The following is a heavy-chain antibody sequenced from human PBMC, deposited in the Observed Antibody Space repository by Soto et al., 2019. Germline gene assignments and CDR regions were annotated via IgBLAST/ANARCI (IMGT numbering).Heavy chain of an antibody. Sequence: SVTVSCKASGYTFTGYYMHWVRQAPGQGLEWMGWIDPNSGGTNYAQKFQGRVTMTRDTSISTAYMELSRRRSDETAVYYCARDFSVTTNYYDYGMDVWGQGTTVTVSS. D-gene: IGHD4-17*01. CDR1: GYTFTGYY. J-gene: IGHJ6*02. CDR3: ARDFSVTTNYYDYGMDV. CDR2: IDPNSGGT. V-gene: IGHV1-2*02.